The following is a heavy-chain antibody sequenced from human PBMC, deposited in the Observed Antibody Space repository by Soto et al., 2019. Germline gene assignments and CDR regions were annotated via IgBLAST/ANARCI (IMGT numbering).Heavy chain of an antibody. CDR3: ARTYWEGSGPGAVCWFDP. CDR2: IYYSGST. CDR1: GGSISSGDYY. Sequence: SETLSLTCTVSGGSISSGDYYWSWIRQPPGKGLEWIGYIYYSGSTYYNPSLKSRVTISVDTSKNQFSLKLSSVTAADTAVYYCARTYWEGSGPGAVCWFDPWGQETLVTVSS. D-gene: IGHD3-10*01. J-gene: IGHJ5*02. V-gene: IGHV4-30-4*01.